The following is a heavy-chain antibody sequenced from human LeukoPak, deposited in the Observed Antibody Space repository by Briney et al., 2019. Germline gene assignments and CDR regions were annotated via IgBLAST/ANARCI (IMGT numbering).Heavy chain of an antibody. CDR1: GFTFSDYG. CDR2: ISSDGSNK. V-gene: IGHV3-30*12. J-gene: IGHJ4*02. Sequence: PGGSLRLSCAASGFTFSDYGVHWVRQAPGKGLEWVGVISSDGSNKFYADSVKGRFTVSRDNSKNTLYLQMNSLRAEDTAVYYCGRERDIAPTALDYWGQGTLVTVSS. D-gene: IGHD2-15*01. CDR3: GRERDIAPTALDY.